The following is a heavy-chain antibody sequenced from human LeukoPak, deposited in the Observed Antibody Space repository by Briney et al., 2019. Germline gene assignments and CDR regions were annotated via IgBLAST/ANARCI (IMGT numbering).Heavy chain of an antibody. D-gene: IGHD3-3*01. CDR2: IYYSGST. V-gene: IGHV4-59*01. J-gene: IGHJ3*02. CDR1: GGSISSYY. Sequence: SETLSLTCTVSGGSISSYYWSWIRQPPGKGLEWIGYIYYSGSTNYNPSLKSRVTRSVDTSKNQFSLKLSSVTAADTAVYYCARKQSYYDFWSGYYTGKDAFDIWGQGTMVTVSS. CDR3: ARKQSYYDFWSGYYTGKDAFDI.